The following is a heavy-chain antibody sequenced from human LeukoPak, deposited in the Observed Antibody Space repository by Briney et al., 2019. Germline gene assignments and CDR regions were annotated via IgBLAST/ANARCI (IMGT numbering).Heavy chain of an antibody. D-gene: IGHD3-22*01. CDR1: GFTVSSNY. Sequence: GGSLRLSCAASGFTVSSNYMSWVRQAPGKGLEWVSAISGSGGSTYYADSVKGRFTISRDNSKNTLYLQMNSLRAEDTAVYYCAKDYYDSSGRWFDPWGQGTLVTVSS. CDR3: AKDYYDSSGRWFDP. V-gene: IGHV3-23*01. CDR2: ISGSGGST. J-gene: IGHJ5*02.